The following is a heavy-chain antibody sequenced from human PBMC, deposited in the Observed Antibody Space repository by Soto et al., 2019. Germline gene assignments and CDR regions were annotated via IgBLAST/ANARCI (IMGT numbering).Heavy chain of an antibody. Sequence: HVQLQESGPGLVKPSETLSLTCAVSDDSISSDHWWSWVRQPPGKGLEWIGEVVHNGNTNYNPSLKSRVNISIDKSKNQFSLRLSSITAADTAIYYCATNGAYTIDYWGPGTLVTVSS. J-gene: IGHJ4*02. CDR2: VVHNGNT. CDR3: ATNGAYTIDY. V-gene: IGHV4-4*02. D-gene: IGHD2-2*02. CDR1: DDSISSDHW.